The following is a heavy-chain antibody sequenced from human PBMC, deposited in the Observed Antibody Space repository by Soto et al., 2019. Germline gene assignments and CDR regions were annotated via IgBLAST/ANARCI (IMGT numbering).Heavy chain of an antibody. Sequence: QVQLVESGGGVVQPGGSLRLSCAASGFTLSNVGMHWVRQAPGKGLEWVAIIWYDGSKKFYGDSVKGRFTISRDSSKNTLYLQMNNLIAEDTDVSYCAQDEHMIGGVRYGMDVWGQGTTVTVSS. CDR2: IWYDGSKK. CDR3: AQDEHMIGGVRYGMDV. D-gene: IGHD3-16*01. V-gene: IGHV3-33*06. J-gene: IGHJ6*02. CDR1: GFTLSNVG.